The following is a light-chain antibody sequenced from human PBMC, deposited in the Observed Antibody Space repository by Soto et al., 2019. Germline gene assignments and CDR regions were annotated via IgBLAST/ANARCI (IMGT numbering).Light chain of an antibody. Sequence: QSVLTQPPSASGSPGQSVTISCTGTSSDIGAYIYVSWYQRHPGKAPKLMISEVSRRPSGVPERFSGSKSGNTASLPVSGLQADDEAHYYCSSYAGSNNFVFGTGTKVTVL. CDR3: SSYAGSNNFV. V-gene: IGLV2-8*01. CDR2: EVS. CDR1: SSDIGAYIY. J-gene: IGLJ1*01.